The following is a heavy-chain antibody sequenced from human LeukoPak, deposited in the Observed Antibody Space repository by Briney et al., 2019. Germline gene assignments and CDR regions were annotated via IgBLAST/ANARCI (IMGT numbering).Heavy chain of an antibody. Sequence: GGSLRLSCAASGFTFSSYWMNWVRQAPGKGLEWVANIKQDGSEKYYVDSVKGRFTISRDNAKNSLYLQMNSLRAEDTAVYYCARANYDFWSGNYYYYMDVWGKGTTVTVSS. CDR2: IKQDGSEK. D-gene: IGHD3-3*01. J-gene: IGHJ6*03. V-gene: IGHV3-7*01. CDR3: ARANYDFWSGNYYYYMDV. CDR1: GFTFSSYW.